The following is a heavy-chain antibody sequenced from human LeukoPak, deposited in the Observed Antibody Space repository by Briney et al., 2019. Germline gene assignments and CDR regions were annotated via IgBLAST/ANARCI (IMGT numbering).Heavy chain of an antibody. CDR1: GFTLDDYA. Sequence: GGSLRLSCVASGFTLDDYALHWVRHAPGKGLEWISLISGDGDNTYYADSVKGRFTISRDNSKNSLYLQMSSLRPEDTALYYCAKGVRSGTHYNCFDHWGQGTLVTVSS. CDR2: ISGDGDNT. D-gene: IGHD1-26*01. J-gene: IGHJ5*02. V-gene: IGHV3-43*02. CDR3: AKGVRSGTHYNCFDH.